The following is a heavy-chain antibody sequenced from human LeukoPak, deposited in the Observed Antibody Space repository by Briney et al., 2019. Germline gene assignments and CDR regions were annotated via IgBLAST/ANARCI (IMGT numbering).Heavy chain of an antibody. J-gene: IGHJ4*02. CDR3: AKDSAPYDSSGYCLDY. V-gene: IGHV3-30*18. CDR1: GFTFSSYG. D-gene: IGHD3-22*01. CDR2: ISYDGSNK. Sequence: GGSLRLPCAASGFTFSSYGMHWVRQAPGKGLEWVAVISYDGSNKYYADSVKGRFTISRDNSKNTLYLQMNSLRAEDTAVYYCAKDSAPYDSSGYCLDYWGQGTLVTVSS.